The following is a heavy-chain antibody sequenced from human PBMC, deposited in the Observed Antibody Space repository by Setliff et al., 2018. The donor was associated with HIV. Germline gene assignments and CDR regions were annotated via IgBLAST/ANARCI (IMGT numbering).Heavy chain of an antibody. J-gene: IGHJ4*02. V-gene: IGHV4-4*02. CDR2: VSHSGST. CDR3: ARDQRLSY. Sequence: SETLSLTCTVSGASISGSSYFWWTWVRQAPGKGLELEWIGEVSHSGSTNYNPSLKSRVTISVDKSKNQFSLELTSVTAADTAVYYCARDQRLSYWGQGTLVTVSS. CDR1: GASISGSSYFW.